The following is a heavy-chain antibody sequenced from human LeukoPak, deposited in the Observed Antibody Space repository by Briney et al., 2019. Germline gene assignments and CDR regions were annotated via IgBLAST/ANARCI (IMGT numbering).Heavy chain of an antibody. CDR2: INAGNGNT. J-gene: IGHJ4*02. Sequence: ASVKVSCKASGYTFSSYYMHWVRQAPGQRLEWMGWINAGNGNTKYSQKFQGRVTITRDTSASTAYMELSSLRSEDTAVYYCARDSGSYYLGNFDYWGQGTLVTVSS. V-gene: IGHV1-3*01. CDR3: ARDSGSYYLGNFDY. D-gene: IGHD1-26*01. CDR1: GYTFSSYY.